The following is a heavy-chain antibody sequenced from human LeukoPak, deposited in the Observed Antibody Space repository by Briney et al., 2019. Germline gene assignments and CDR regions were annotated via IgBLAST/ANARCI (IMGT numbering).Heavy chain of an antibody. CDR1: GGSFSGYY. V-gene: IGHV4-34*01. J-gene: IGHJ3*02. CDR3: ASYGGNSDAFDI. CDR2: INHSGST. Sequence: SETLSLTCAVYGGSFSGYYWSWIRQPPGKGLEWIGEINHSGSTNYNPSLRSRVTISIDTSKNQFSLKLSSVTAADTAVYYCASYGGNSDAFDIWGQGTMVTVSS. D-gene: IGHD4-23*01.